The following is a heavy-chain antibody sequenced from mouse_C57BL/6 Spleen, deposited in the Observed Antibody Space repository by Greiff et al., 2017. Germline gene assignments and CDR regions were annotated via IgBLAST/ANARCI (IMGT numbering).Heavy chain of an antibody. CDR2: IDPSDSYT. J-gene: IGHJ2*01. D-gene: IGHD1-1*01. Sequence: QVQLQQPGAELVRPGTSVKLSCKASGYTFTSYWMHWVKQRPGQGLEWIGVIDPSDSYTNYNQKFKGKATLTVDTSSSPAYMQLSSLTSEDSAVYYCARSSPLFITTVVDDYWGQGTTLTVSS. V-gene: IGHV1-59*01. CDR1: GYTFTSYW. CDR3: ARSSPLFITTVVDDY.